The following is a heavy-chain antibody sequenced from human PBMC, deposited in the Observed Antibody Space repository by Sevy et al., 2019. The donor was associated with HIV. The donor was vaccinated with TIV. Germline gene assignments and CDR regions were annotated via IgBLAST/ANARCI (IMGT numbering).Heavy chain of an antibody. CDR2: IHWDDNK. Sequence: SGPTLVNPTETLTLTCTFSGFSLTTSGVDVGWIRQPPGKALEWLALIHWDDNKLYSPSLKSRPTTTKDTSKNQVVLTMSNMDPVDTATYYRAHRRDESSSGGSFDYWGQGTLVTVSS. D-gene: IGHD6-19*01. J-gene: IGHJ4*02. CDR1: GFSLTTSGVD. CDR3: AHRRDESSSGGSFDY. V-gene: IGHV2-5*02.